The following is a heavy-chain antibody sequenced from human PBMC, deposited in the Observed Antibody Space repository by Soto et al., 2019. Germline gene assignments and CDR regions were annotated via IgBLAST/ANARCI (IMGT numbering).Heavy chain of an antibody. CDR2: IDPSDSQT. D-gene: IGHD3-22*01. J-gene: IGHJ4*02. V-gene: IGHV5-10-1*01. Sequence: GESLKISCKGSGYSFAGYWITWVRQKPGKGLEWMGRIDPSDSQTYYSPSFRGHVTISATKSITTVFLQWSSLRASDTAMYYCARQIYDSDTGPNFQYYFDSWAQGTPVTVSS. CDR1: GYSFAGYW. CDR3: ARQIYDSDTGPNFQYYFDS.